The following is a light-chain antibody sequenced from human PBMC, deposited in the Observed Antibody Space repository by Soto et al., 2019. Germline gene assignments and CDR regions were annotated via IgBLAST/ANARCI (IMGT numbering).Light chain of an antibody. CDR2: KAS. Sequence: DIPMTQSPSTLSASIGDRVIITCRASQNIRSWLAWYQQKPGKAPRLLIYKASSLESGVPSRFSGSGSGTEFTLTISSLQPDDIATYYCQQYNSYLWTFGQGTKVEIK. CDR3: QQYNSYLWT. J-gene: IGKJ1*01. V-gene: IGKV1-5*03. CDR1: QNIRSW.